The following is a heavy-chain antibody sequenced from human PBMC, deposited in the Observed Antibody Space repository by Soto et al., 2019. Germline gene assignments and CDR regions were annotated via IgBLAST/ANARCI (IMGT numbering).Heavy chain of an antibody. D-gene: IGHD5-18*01. V-gene: IGHV4-39*01. Sequence: PSETLSLICTVSGGSISSSSYYWGWIRQPPGKGLEWIGSIYYSGSTYYNPSLKSRVTISVDTSKNQFSLKLSSVTAADTAVYYCARPTSWGLTAMPRYYFDYWGQGTLVTVSS. CDR3: ARPTSWGLTAMPRYYFDY. CDR1: GGSISSSSYY. J-gene: IGHJ4*02. CDR2: IYYSGST.